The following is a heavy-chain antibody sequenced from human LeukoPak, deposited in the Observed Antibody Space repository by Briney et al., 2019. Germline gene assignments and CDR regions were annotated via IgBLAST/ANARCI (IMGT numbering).Heavy chain of an antibody. J-gene: IGHJ4*02. CDR3: AKVKGSEGYCSITSCLADY. V-gene: IGHV3-23*01. Sequence: GGSLRLSCAASGFTFSSYAMSWVRQAPGKGLECVSAISSSGGSTYYADSVRGRFTISRDNSNNTLYLQLNSLRSEDTAVYYCAKVKGSEGYCSITSCLADYWGQGTLVTVSS. CDR2: ISSSGGST. CDR1: GFTFSSYA. D-gene: IGHD2-2*01.